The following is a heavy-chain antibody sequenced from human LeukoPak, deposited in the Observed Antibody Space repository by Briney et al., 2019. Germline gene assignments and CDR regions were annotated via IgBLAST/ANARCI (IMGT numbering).Heavy chain of an antibody. CDR2: IYYSGST. D-gene: IGHD2-2*01. CDR3: ATIVVPAANDYFYMDV. CDR1: GGSISSSSYY. Sequence: SETLSLTCTVSGGSISSSSYYWGWIRQPPGKGLEWIGSIYYSGSTYYNPSLKSRVTISVDTSKNQFSLKLSSVTAADTAVYYCATIVVPAANDYFYMDVWGKGTTVTVSS. V-gene: IGHV4-39*01. J-gene: IGHJ6*03.